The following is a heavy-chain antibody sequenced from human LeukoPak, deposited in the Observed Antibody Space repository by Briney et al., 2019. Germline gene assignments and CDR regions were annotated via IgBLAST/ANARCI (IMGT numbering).Heavy chain of an antibody. V-gene: IGHV3-9*01. Sequence: TGGSLRLSCAASGFTFDDYAMHWVRQAPGKGLEWVSGISWNSGSIGYADSVKGRFTISRDNAKNSLYLQMNSLRAEDTAVYYCARGSGSLEYWGQGTLVTVSS. CDR3: ARGSGSLEY. J-gene: IGHJ4*02. CDR2: ISWNSGSI. CDR1: GFTFDDYA. D-gene: IGHD1-26*01.